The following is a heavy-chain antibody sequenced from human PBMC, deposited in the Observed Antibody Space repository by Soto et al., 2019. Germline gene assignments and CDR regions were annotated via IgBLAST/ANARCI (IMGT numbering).Heavy chain of an antibody. D-gene: IGHD6-19*01. Sequence: QVQLVQSGAEVKKPGASVKVSCKASGYTFTSYYMHWVRQAPGQGLEWMGIINPSGGSTSYAQKVQGRVTMTRDTSTSTVYMELSSLRSEDTAVYYCARVLAVAGTGDYWGQGTLVTVSS. V-gene: IGHV1-46*01. J-gene: IGHJ4*02. CDR3: ARVLAVAGTGDY. CDR2: INPSGGST. CDR1: GYTFTSYY.